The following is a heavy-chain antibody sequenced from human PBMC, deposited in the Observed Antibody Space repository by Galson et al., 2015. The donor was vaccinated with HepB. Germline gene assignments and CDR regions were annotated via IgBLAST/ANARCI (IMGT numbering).Heavy chain of an antibody. Sequence: SLRLSCAGSGFSFGSYAMTWVRHVPGTGLEWVAGVTGFGDRTYYGDSVKGRVTIARDNSKNLVYLQMNSLTVADAAVYYCAKNSDYYASGPYYNAHYHLDHWGQGTLVTVSS. V-gene: IGHV3-23*01. CDR2: VTGFGDRT. J-gene: IGHJ4*02. D-gene: IGHD3-10*01. CDR3: AKNSDYYASGPYYNAHYHLDH. CDR1: GFSFGSYA.